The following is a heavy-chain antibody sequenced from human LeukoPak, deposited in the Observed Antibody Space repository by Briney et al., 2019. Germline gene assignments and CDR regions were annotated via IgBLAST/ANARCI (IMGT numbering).Heavy chain of an antibody. CDR3: ARDFVWAVDY. J-gene: IGHJ4*02. CDR2: IKPRDDST. V-gene: IGHV1-46*01. D-gene: IGHD3-16*01. Sequence: ASVKVSCKAFGFTFSSYHIHWVRQAPGQGLEWMGIIKPRDDSTIYAQKFQGRLIMTWDTSTSTAYVELSSLRSDDTALYYCARDFVWAVDYWGQGSLVTVSS. CDR1: GFTFSSYH.